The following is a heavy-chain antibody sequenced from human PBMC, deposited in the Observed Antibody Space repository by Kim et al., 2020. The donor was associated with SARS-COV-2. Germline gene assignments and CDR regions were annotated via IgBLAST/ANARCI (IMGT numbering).Heavy chain of an antibody. D-gene: IGHD5-12*01. V-gene: IGHV3-48*03. CDR1: GFTFSSYE. CDR2: ISSSGSTI. J-gene: IGHJ3*02. CDR3: ARGIYDSYAFDI. Sequence: GGSLRLSCAASGFTFSSYEMNWVRQAPGKGLEWVSYISSSGSTIYYADSVKGRFTISRDNAKNSLYLQMNSLRAEDTAVYYCARGIYDSYAFDIWGQGTMVTFSS.